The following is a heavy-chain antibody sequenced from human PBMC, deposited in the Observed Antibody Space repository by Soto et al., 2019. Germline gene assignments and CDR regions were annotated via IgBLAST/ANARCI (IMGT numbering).Heavy chain of an antibody. CDR3: ARDSSIWDTAMADYYYYGMDV. CDR1: GGTFSSYA. V-gene: IGHV1-69*13. CDR2: IIPIFGTA. Sequence: SVKVSCKASGGTFSSYAISWVRQAPGQGLEWMGGIIPIFGTANYAQKFQGRVTITADESTSTAYMELSSLRSEDTAVYYCARDSSIWDTAMADYYYYGMDVWGQGTTVTVSS. D-gene: IGHD5-18*01. J-gene: IGHJ6*02.